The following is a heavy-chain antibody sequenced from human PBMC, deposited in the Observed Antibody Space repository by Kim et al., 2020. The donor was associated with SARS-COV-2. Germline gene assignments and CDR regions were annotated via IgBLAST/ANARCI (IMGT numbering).Heavy chain of an antibody. V-gene: IGHV4-39*01. CDR3: ARHKDSSSPATIFGVVLRMDYYYYGMDV. J-gene: IGHJ6*02. CDR2: IYYSGST. D-gene: IGHD3-3*01. Sequence: SETLSLTCTVSGGSISSSSYYWGWIRQPPGKGLEWIGSIYYSGSTYYNPSLKSRVTISVDTSKNQFSLKLSSVTAADTAVYYCARHKDSSSPATIFGVVLRMDYYYYGMDVWGQGTTVTVSS. CDR1: GGSISSSSYY.